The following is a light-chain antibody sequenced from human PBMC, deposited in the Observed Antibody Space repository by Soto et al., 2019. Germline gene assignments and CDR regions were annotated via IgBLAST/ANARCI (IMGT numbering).Light chain of an antibody. Sequence: DIQMTQSPSSLSASVGDRVTFTCRASQSISNWLAWYQQKPGKAPKLLIYKASTLESGVPSRFSGSGSGTEFTLTISSLQVYDFAIYYCQQYNGYRLAFGGGTKVEIK. CDR3: QQYNGYRLA. V-gene: IGKV1-5*03. J-gene: IGKJ4*01. CDR2: KAS. CDR1: QSISNW.